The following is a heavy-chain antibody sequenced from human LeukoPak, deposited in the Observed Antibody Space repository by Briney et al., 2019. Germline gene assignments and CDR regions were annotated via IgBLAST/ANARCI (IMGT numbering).Heavy chain of an antibody. CDR3: ARVFRDGYYYDSSGYSDY. CDR2: INHSGST. J-gene: IGHJ4*02. CDR1: GGSFSGYY. V-gene: IGHV4-34*01. D-gene: IGHD3-22*01. Sequence: PSETLSLTCAVYGGSFSGYYWSWIRQPPGKGLEWIGEINHSGSTNYNPSLKSRVTISVDTSKNQFSLKLSSVTAADTAVYYCARVFRDGYYYDSSGYSDYWGREPWSPSPQ.